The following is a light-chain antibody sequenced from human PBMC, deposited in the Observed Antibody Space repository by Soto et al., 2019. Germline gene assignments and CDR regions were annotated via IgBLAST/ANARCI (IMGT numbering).Light chain of an antibody. CDR3: QQYGTSPWT. J-gene: IGKJ1*01. V-gene: IGKV3-20*01. CDR2: IAS. Sequence: EIVLTQSPGTLSLSPGERATLSCRASQSVTNNYVVWYQQRPGQAPTFLIDIASSGATGIPDRFSGSGSGTDFSLTISRLEPEDSAVYYCQQYGTSPWTFGQGTKVEIK. CDR1: QSVTNNY.